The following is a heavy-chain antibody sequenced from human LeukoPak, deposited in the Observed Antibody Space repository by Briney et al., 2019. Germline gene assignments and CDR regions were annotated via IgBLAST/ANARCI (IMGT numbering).Heavy chain of an antibody. Sequence: PGWSLRLSCAASGFTFDDYAMHWVRQAPGKGLEWVSGTSWNSGSIGYADSVKGRFTISRDNAKNSLYLQMNSLRAEDTALYYCAKDAYYDFWSGRYYDYWGQGTLVTVSS. D-gene: IGHD3-3*01. CDR2: TSWNSGSI. CDR1: GFTFDDYA. J-gene: IGHJ4*02. CDR3: AKDAYYDFWSGRYYDY. V-gene: IGHV3-9*01.